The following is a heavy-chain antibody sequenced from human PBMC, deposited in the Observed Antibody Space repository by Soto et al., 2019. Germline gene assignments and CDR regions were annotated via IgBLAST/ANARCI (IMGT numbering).Heavy chain of an antibody. D-gene: IGHD5-12*01. V-gene: IGHV3-30-3*01. J-gene: IGHJ6*02. CDR2: ISYDGSDK. CDR3: VRWVSGDDYCMGA. Sequence: QVQLVESGGGVVQPGRSLRLSCAASGFTFTTYAMHWVRQAPGKGLEWVAIISYDGSDKNYADSVKGRLTFSRGNSKNPVYLQMTRLGVADTAVYYCVRWVSGDDYCMGAWGHGDTVIVSS. CDR1: GFTFTTYA.